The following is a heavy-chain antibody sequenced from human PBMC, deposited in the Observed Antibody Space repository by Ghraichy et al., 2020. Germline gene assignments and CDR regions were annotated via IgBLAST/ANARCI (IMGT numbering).Heavy chain of an antibody. CDR3: ASMYSSGWYGMDV. CDR2: IYSGGNT. V-gene: IGHV3-53*01. CDR1: GFTVSSNF. D-gene: IGHD6-19*01. Sequence: GESLNISCAASGFTVSSNFMTWVRQAAGKGLEWVSVIYSGGNTYYADSVKGRFTVSRDNSKNTLYLQMNSLRAEDTAVYYCASMYSSGWYGMDVWGQGTTVTVSS. J-gene: IGHJ6*02.